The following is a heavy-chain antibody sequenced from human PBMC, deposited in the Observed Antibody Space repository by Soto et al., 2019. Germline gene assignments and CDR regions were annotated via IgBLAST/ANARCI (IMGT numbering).Heavy chain of an antibody. D-gene: IGHD1-26*01. CDR3: AKDRFGIVGPVDY. J-gene: IGHJ4*02. CDR1: GLIFSDYA. Sequence: EVQLLESGGNLVQPGGSLRLSCAASGLIFSDYAMSWVRQAPGKGLECVACISGSGGDTFYADSVKGRFTISRDNSKNTLSLHMNSLRVDDTAVYFCAKDRFGIVGPVDYWRQGTLVTVSS. CDR2: ISGSGGDT. V-gene: IGHV3-23*01.